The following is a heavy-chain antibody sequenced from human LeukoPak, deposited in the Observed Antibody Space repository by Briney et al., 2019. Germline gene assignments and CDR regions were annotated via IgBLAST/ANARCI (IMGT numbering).Heavy chain of an antibody. D-gene: IGHD6-19*01. Sequence: GGSLRLSCAASGFTFSSCAMRCVRQAPGKGLEYVSAISSNGGSTYYADSVKGRFTISRDNSKNTLYLQMSSLRAEDTAVYYCVKVNIRTEQWLVQTIHYGRFDNWGQGTQVTVSS. CDR3: VKVNIRTEQWLVQTIHYGRFDN. V-gene: IGHV3-64D*09. CDR1: GFTFSSCA. CDR2: ISSNGGST. J-gene: IGHJ4*02.